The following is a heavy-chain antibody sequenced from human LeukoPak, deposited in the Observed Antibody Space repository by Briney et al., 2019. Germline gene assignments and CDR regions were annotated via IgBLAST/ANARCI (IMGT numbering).Heavy chain of an antibody. V-gene: IGHV4-59*01. J-gene: IGHJ3*02. Sequence: PSETLSLTCSVSGGSISSDHWNWIRQTPGKGLEWIGCIYYSGRTYYNPSLKSRVTISVDMSKSQFSLRLTSVTAADTAVYYCARKNDFEIWGQGTLVTVFS. CDR3: ARKNDFEI. D-gene: IGHD2/OR15-2a*01. CDR1: GGSISSDH. CDR2: IYYSGRT.